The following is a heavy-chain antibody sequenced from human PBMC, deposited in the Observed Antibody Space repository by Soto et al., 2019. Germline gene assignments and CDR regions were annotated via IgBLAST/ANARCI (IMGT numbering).Heavy chain of an antibody. V-gene: IGHV3-30-3*01. CDR1: GFTFSSYA. CDR3: ARDIAVAGTRYYGMDV. J-gene: IGHJ6*02. D-gene: IGHD6-19*01. CDR2: ISYDGSNK. Sequence: GGSLRLSCAASGFTFSSYAMHWVRQAPGKGLVWVAVISYDGSNKYYADSVKGRFTISRDNSKNTLYLQMNSLRAEDTAVYYCARDIAVAGTRYYGMDVWGQGTTVTVSS.